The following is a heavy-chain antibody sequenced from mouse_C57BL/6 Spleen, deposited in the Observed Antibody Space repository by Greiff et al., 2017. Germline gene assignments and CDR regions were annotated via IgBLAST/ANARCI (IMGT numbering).Heavy chain of an antibody. V-gene: IGHV14-2*01. CDR3: AIRERGIWAY. J-gene: IGHJ3*01. CDR1: GFNIKDYY. Sequence: VHVKQSGAELVKPGASVKLSCTASGFNIKDYYMHWVKQRTEPGLEWIGRIDPEDGETTYAPKFQGKAPIPADTSSNPAYMQLSSLTSEDTAVYYCAIRERGIWAYWGQGTLVTVSA. CDR2: IDPEDGET.